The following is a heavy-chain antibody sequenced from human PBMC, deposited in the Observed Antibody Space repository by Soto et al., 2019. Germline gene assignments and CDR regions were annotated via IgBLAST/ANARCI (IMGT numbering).Heavy chain of an antibody. Sequence: ASVKVSCKASGGTFSSYAISWVRQAPGQGLEWMGGIIPIFGTANYAQKFQGRVTITADESTSTAYMELSSLRSEDTAVYYCARGSSGYYYMVYYFDYWGQGTLVTVSS. D-gene: IGHD3-22*01. CDR1: GGTFSSYA. V-gene: IGHV1-69*13. CDR2: IIPIFGTA. J-gene: IGHJ4*02. CDR3: ARGSSGYYYMVYYFDY.